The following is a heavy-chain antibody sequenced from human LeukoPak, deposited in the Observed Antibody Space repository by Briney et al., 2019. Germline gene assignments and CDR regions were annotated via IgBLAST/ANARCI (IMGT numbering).Heavy chain of an antibody. CDR3: ASLGYCSGGSC. CDR2: MNPNSGNT. V-gene: IGHV1-8*01. J-gene: IGHJ4*02. CDR1: GYTFTSYD. Sequence: ASLKVSCKASGYTFTSYDINWVRQAPGQGREWMGWMNPNSGNTGYAQKFQGRVTMTRNTSISTAYMQLSSLRSEDTAVYYCASLGYCSGGSCWGQGTLVTVPS. D-gene: IGHD2-15*01.